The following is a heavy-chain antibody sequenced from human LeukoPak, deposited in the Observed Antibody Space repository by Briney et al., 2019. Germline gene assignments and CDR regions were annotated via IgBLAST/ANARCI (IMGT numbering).Heavy chain of an antibody. CDR3: ARETGYQLLSALDY. CDR1: GFTFDDYG. Sequence: GGSLRLSCAASGFTFDDYGMSWVRQAPGKGLEWVSGINWNGGSTGYADSVKGRFTISRDSAKNSLYLQMNSLRAEDTALYYCARETGYQLLSALDYWGQGTLVTVSS. D-gene: IGHD2-2*01. J-gene: IGHJ4*02. V-gene: IGHV3-20*04. CDR2: INWNGGST.